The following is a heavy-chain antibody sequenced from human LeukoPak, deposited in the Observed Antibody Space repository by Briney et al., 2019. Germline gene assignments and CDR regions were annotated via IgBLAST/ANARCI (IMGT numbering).Heavy chain of an antibody. CDR1: GRSFSGYY. CDR3: ARRGYCSSTSCYVDFDY. V-gene: IGHV4-34*01. J-gene: IGHJ4*02. D-gene: IGHD2-2*01. CDR2: INHSGST. Sequence: SETLSLTCAVYGRSFSGYYWSWIRQPPGKGLEWIGEINHSGSTNYNPSLKSRVTISVDTSKNQFSLKLSSVTAADTAVYYCARRGYCSSTSCYVDFDYWGQGTLVTVSS.